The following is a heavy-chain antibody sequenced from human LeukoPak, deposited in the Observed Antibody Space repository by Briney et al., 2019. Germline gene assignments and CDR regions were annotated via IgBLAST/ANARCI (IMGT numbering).Heavy chain of an antibody. D-gene: IGHD4-17*01. J-gene: IGHJ5*02. V-gene: IGHV3-7*03. Sequence: GGSLRLSCAASGFTFSNYWMSWVRQAPGKGLEWVANIKEDGSEKYYVDSVKGRFTISRDTSKNTLYLQINSLRVEDTAVYYCIVFGDSNHWGQGTLVTVSS. CDR3: IVFGDSNH. CDR1: GFTFSNYW. CDR2: IKEDGSEK.